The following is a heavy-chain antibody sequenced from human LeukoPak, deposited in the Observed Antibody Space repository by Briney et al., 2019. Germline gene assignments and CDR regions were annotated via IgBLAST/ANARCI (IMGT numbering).Heavy chain of an antibody. CDR1: GFDFGNYA. CDR3: AKGSLEMATVDFEF. CDR2: INWSSKMV. D-gene: IGHD5-24*01. Sequence: GGSLRLSCAASGFDFGNYAMHWVRQAPGKGLQWVSGINWSSKMVAYAASVEGRFTISRDNAKNSLYLQMNSLTSEDTAFYFCAKGSLEMATVDFEFWGQGTLVTVSS. J-gene: IGHJ4*02. V-gene: IGHV3-9*01.